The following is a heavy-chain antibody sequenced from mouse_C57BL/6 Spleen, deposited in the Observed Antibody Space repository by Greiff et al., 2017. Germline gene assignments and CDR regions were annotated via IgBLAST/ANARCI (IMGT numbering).Heavy chain of an antibody. CDR2: IYPGDGDT. CDR1: GYAFSSSW. CDR3: ASSTDVGGAMDY. J-gene: IGHJ4*01. Sequence: QVQLKQSGPELVKPGASVKISCKASGYAFSSSWMNWVKQRPGKGLEWIGRIYPGDGDTNYNGKFKGKATLTADKSSSTAYMQLSSLTSEDSAVYFCASSTDVGGAMDYWGQGTSGTVAA. V-gene: IGHV1-82*01.